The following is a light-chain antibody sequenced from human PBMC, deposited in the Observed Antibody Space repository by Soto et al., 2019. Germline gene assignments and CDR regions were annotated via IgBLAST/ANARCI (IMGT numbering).Light chain of an antibody. Sequence: QSALTQPPSVSGSPGQSVTISCTGTSSDVGSYNRVSWYQQPPGTAPKLIIYEVSNRPSGVPDRSFGSKSGNTASLTISGLQAEDEADYYCSSFTSSNTWVFGGGTKVTVL. CDR1: SSDVGSYNR. CDR3: SSFTSSNTWV. V-gene: IGLV2-18*02. J-gene: IGLJ3*02. CDR2: EVS.